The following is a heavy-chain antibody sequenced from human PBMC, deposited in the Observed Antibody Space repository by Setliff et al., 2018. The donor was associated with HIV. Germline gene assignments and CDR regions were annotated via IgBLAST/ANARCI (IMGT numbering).Heavy chain of an antibody. CDR3: ARAIRWRYCSSTSCSDAFDI. Sequence: GASVKVSCKASGNTFTTYDISWVRQAPGQGLEWMGWISVYNGDTNYAQKFQGRVTMTTDTSTSTAYMELRGLRSDDTAVYYCARAIRWRYCSSTSCSDAFDIWGQGTMVTVSS. CDR2: ISVYNGDT. V-gene: IGHV1-18*01. J-gene: IGHJ3*02. D-gene: IGHD2-2*01. CDR1: GNTFTTYD.